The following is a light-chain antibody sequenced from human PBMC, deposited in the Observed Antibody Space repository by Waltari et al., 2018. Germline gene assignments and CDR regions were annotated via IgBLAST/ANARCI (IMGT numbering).Light chain of an antibody. CDR3: QQGNSNPPWT. CDR2: YAN. J-gene: IGKJ1*01. Sequence: DIEMSQSPSSLSASVGVRVTITCRASQGISSYLNWYQQKPGKAPKLVIYYANSWASGVPSRFSGSGAGTEVTLTISSLQPEDYATYYCQQGNSNPPWTFGQGTKVEIK. V-gene: IGKV1-39*01. CDR1: QGISSY.